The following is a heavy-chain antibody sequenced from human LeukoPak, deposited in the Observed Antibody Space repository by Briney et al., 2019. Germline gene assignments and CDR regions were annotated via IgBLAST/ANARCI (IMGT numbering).Heavy chain of an antibody. J-gene: IGHJ4*02. Sequence: PGGSLRLSCATSGFTFSTSGMHWVRQAPGKGLEWVAFIRYDGSDTYYADSVKGRFIVSRDNSKNTLYLQMNCLRVEDTAVYYCAKDSSIAAAGRLGFDYWGQGTLVTVSS. CDR3: AKDSSIAAAGRLGFDY. V-gene: IGHV3-30*02. CDR2: IRYDGSDT. CDR1: GFTFSTSG. D-gene: IGHD6-13*01.